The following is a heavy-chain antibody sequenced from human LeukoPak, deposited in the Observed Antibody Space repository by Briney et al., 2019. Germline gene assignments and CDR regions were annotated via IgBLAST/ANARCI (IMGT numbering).Heavy chain of an antibody. D-gene: IGHD3-22*01. CDR2: IYTSGST. J-gene: IGHJ4*02. CDR1: GGSISSGSYY. Sequence: SETLSLTCTVSGGSISSGSYYWSWIRQPGGKGLEWFVRIYTSGSTNYNPSLKSRVTISVDTSKNQCSLKLSSVTASGSAVYYCARLRYYYDSSGYYRDYWGQGTLVTVSS. V-gene: IGHV4-61*02. CDR3: ARLRYYYDSSGYYRDY.